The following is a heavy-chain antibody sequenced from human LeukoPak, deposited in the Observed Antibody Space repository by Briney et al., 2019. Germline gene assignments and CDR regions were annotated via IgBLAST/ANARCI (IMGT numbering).Heavy chain of an antibody. Sequence: SETLSLICNVSRGSVTSYFWNWLRQPAGKGLEWIGRVHASGSTNYSPSLKSRLTIFLDKSKNNFSLKLTSVTAADTAVYYCARDVDSESGLFGVWGRGIPVLVSS. CDR1: RGSVTSYF. CDR2: VHASGST. V-gene: IGHV4-4*07. D-gene: IGHD3-16*01. CDR3: ARDVDSESGLFGV. J-gene: IGHJ2*01.